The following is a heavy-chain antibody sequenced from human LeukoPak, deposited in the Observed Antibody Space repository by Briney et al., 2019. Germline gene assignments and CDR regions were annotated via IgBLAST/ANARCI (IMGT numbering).Heavy chain of an antibody. J-gene: IGHJ3*02. Sequence: PSETLSLTCTVSGGSISSYYWSWIRQPPGKGLEWIGYIYYSGSTNYNPSLKSRVTISVDTSKNQFSLKLSSVTAADTAVYYCARRPRAGGYYLDAFDIWGQGTMVTVSS. CDR3: ARRPRAGGYYLDAFDI. D-gene: IGHD3-22*01. V-gene: IGHV4-59*08. CDR1: GGSISSYY. CDR2: IYYSGST.